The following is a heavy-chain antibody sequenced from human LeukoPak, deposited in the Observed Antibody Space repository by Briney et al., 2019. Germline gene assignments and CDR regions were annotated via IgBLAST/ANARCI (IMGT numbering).Heavy chain of an antibody. CDR2: INHSGST. V-gene: IGHV4-34*01. CDR1: GGSFSGYY. CDR3: ARAPLVGNWFDP. D-gene: IGHD2-8*02. J-gene: IGHJ5*02. Sequence: SERLSLTCAVYGGSFSGYYWSWIRQPPGKGLEWIGEINHSGSTNYNPSLKSRVTISVDTSKNQFSLKPSSVTAADTAVYYCARAPLVGNWFDPWGKGTLVTVSS.